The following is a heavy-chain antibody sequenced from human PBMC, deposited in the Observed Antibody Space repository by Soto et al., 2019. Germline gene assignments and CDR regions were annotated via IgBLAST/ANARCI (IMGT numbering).Heavy chain of an antibody. V-gene: IGHV1-69*01. Sequence: QVQLVQSGAEMHQPGASVRVSCKASGGTFSKYAFSWVRQAPGQGLEWLGGTIPMFGTPNYAQKFQGRVVISADESTATVYMELSSLRAEDTAVYFCSRPLRDRNYYYGMAVWGQGTTVTVSS. CDR3: SRPLRDRNYYYGMAV. CDR1: GGTFSKYA. D-gene: IGHD3-22*01. J-gene: IGHJ6*02. CDR2: TIPMFGTP.